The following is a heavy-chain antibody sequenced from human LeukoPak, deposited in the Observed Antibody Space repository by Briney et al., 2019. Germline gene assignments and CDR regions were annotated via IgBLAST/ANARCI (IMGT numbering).Heavy chain of an antibody. J-gene: IGHJ4*02. V-gene: IGHV1-2*02. CDR3: ARAEAIVGHFDY. D-gene: IGHD2-15*01. CDR2: INPNSGGT. CDR1: GYTFTGYY. Sequence: ASVKVSCKASGYTFTGYYMHWVRQAPGQGLEWMGWINPNSGGTNYAQKFQGRVTMTRDTSISTAYMELSRLRSDDTAVYYCARAEAIVGHFDYWGQGTLVTVSS.